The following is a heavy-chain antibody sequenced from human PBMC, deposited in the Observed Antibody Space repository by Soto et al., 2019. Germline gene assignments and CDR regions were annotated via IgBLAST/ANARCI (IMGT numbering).Heavy chain of an antibody. Sequence: VQLVESGGGLVQPGGSLRLSCAASGFTFSSYDMHWVRQATGKGLEWVSAIGTAGDTYYPGSVKGRFTISRENAKNSLYLQMNSLRAEDTAVYYCARGDYDSSGYYYGYWGQGTLVTVSS. CDR2: IGTAGDT. CDR1: GFTFSSYD. D-gene: IGHD3-22*01. J-gene: IGHJ4*02. V-gene: IGHV3-13*01. CDR3: ARGDYDSSGYYYGY.